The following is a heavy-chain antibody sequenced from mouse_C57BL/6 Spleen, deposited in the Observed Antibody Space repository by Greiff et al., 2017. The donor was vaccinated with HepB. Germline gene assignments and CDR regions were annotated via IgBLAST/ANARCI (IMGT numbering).Heavy chain of an antibody. J-gene: IGHJ3*01. CDR2: ISSGSSTI. Sequence: EVKVEESGGGLVKPGGSLKLSCAASGFTFSDYGMHWVRQAPEKGLEWVAYISSGSSTIYYADTVKGRFTISRDNAKNTLFLQMTSLRSEDTAMYYCARHGSSPWFAYWGQGTLVTVSA. V-gene: IGHV5-17*01. D-gene: IGHD1-1*01. CDR1: GFTFSDYG. CDR3: ARHGSSPWFAY.